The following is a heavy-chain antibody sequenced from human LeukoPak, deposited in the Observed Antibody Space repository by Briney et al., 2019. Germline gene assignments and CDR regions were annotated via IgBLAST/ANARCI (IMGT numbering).Heavy chain of an antibody. D-gene: IGHD4-23*01. J-gene: IGHJ1*01. CDR3: ARGTVVTPYFQQ. CDR2: IYYSESA. V-gene: IGHV4-59*01. Sequence: SETLSLTCIVSDGSISRYHWSWIRQPPGKGLEWIGHIYYSESADYNPSLKSRVTISVDTSKNRFSLKLSSVTAADTALYYCARGTVVTPYFQQWGQGTLVTVSS. CDR1: DGSISRYH.